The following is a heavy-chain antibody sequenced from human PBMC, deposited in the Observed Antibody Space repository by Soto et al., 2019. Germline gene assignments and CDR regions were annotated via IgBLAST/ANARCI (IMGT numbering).Heavy chain of an antibody. V-gene: IGHV1-2*02. D-gene: IGHD3-9*01. CDR1: GYTFTGYY. CDR2: INPNSGGT. J-gene: IGHJ4*02. Sequence: GASVKVSCKASGYTFTGYYIHWVRQAPGQGLEWMGWINPNSGGTNYAQKFQGRVTMTRDTSISTAYMELSRLRSDDTAVYYCARDGAYHDILTGWPYWGPGSMMTV. CDR3: ARDGAYHDILTGWPY.